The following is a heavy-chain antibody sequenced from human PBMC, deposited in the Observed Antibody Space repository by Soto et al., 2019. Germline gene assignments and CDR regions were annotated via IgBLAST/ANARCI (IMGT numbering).Heavy chain of an antibody. Sequence: SETLSLTCAVSGGSFSGYYWAWIRQPPGKGLEWIGQISYSGSTNYNPSLKSRVFISVGTSNNQFSLELSSVTAADTAVYYCARHNGPLYVGYYYDMDVWGQGTTVT. CDR3: ARHNGPLYVGYYYDMDV. D-gene: IGHD3-16*01. V-gene: IGHV4-34*01. CDR2: ISYSGST. CDR1: GGSFSGYY. J-gene: IGHJ6*02.